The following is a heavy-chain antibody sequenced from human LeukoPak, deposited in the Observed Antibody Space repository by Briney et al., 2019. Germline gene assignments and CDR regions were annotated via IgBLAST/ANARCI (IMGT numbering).Heavy chain of an antibody. J-gene: IGHJ4*02. V-gene: IGHV3-33*06. Sequence: GGSLRLSCAASGFTFSKYGMHWVRQAPGKGLEWVALIWYDGSNKFYADSVQGRFTISRDNSKNTLYLQMDSLRAEDTAVYYCAKFACGARHDDCYHLLLDYWGQGTLVTVSS. D-gene: IGHD2-21*02. CDR2: IWYDGSNK. CDR3: AKFACGARHDDCYHLLLDY. CDR1: GFTFSKYG.